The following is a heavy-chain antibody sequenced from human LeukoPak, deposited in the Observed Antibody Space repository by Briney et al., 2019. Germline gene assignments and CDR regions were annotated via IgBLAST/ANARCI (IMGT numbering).Heavy chain of an antibody. Sequence: ASVKVSCKASGYTFTAYYMHWVRQAPGQGLEWMGWINPNSGGTNYAQKFQGRVTMTRDTSISTAYMELSSLRSDDTAVYYCARDYYDSSGFGAFDIWGKGTMVTVSS. J-gene: IGHJ3*02. V-gene: IGHV1-2*02. CDR1: GYTFTAYY. CDR3: ARDYYDSSGFGAFDI. CDR2: INPNSGGT. D-gene: IGHD3-22*01.